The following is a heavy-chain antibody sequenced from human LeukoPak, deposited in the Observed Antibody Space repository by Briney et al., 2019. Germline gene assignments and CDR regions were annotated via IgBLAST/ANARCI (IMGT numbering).Heavy chain of an antibody. V-gene: IGHV3-74*01. D-gene: IGHD6-13*01. Sequence: PGGSLRLSCAASGFTFGNYEMNWVRQAPGKGLVWVSRINSDESSTSYVDSAKGRFTISRDNAKNTLYLQMNSLRAEDTAVYYCARGKQQLPSYWGQGTLVTVSS. CDR2: INSDESST. J-gene: IGHJ4*02. CDR1: GFTFGNYE. CDR3: ARGKQQLPSY.